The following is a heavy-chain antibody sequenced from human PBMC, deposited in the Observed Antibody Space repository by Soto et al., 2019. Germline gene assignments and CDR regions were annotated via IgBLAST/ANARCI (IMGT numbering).Heavy chain of an antibody. CDR1: GGSFSGYY. Sequence: QVQLQQWGAGLLKPSETLSLTCAVYGGSFSGYYWSWIRQPPGKGLEWIGEINHSGSTNYNPSLKSRVTISVDTSKNQFSLKLSSVTAADTAVYYCAVARGEGFDYCGQGTLVTVSS. J-gene: IGHJ4*02. CDR2: INHSGST. V-gene: IGHV4-34*01. D-gene: IGHD3-10*01. CDR3: AVARGEGFDY.